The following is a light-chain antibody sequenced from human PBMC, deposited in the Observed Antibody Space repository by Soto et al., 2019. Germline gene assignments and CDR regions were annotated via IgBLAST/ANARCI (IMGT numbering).Light chain of an antibody. Sequence: QSALTQPRSVSGSPGQSVTISCTGTSSDVGGYNYVSWYQQHPGKAPKVMIYDVSERPSGVPDRFSGSKSGNTASLNISGLQAEDEADYYCCSYAGSPRPVLGTGTKLTVL. J-gene: IGLJ1*01. CDR3: CSYAGSPRPV. V-gene: IGLV2-11*01. CDR1: SSDVGGYNY. CDR2: DVS.